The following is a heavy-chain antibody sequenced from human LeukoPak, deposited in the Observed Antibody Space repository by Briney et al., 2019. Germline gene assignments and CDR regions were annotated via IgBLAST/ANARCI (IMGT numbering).Heavy chain of an antibody. J-gene: IGHJ4*02. CDR3: ARAFTMIVVAPQGGFDY. Sequence: ASVKVSCKASGYTFTCYYMHWVRQAPGQGLEWMGWINPNSGGTNYAQKFQGRVTMTRDTSISTAYMELSRLRSDDTAVYYCARAFTMIVVAPQGGFDYWGQGTLVTVSS. V-gene: IGHV1-2*02. CDR1: GYTFTCYY. CDR2: INPNSGGT. D-gene: IGHD3-22*01.